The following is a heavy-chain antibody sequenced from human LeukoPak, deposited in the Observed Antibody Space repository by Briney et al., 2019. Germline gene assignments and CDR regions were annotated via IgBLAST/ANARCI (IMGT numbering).Heavy chain of an antibody. CDR1: GFTFSSYA. CDR2: ISGSGGST. V-gene: IGHV3-23*01. D-gene: IGHD3-10*01. J-gene: IGHJ4*02. Sequence: GGSLRLSCAASGFTFSSYAMSWVRQAPGKGLEWVSAISGSGGSTYYADSVKGRFTISRDNSKNTLYLQMNSLRAEDTAVYYCAKDSDYYYGSGSYFRLWGQGTLVTVSS. CDR3: AKDSDYYYGSGSYFRL.